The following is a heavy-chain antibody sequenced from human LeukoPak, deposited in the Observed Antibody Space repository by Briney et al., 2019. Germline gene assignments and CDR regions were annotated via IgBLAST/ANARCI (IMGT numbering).Heavy chain of an antibody. CDR3: AKDNRRHYTSGPNPDSLH. CDR1: GFIFNNYA. CDR2: ISWNCGSI. D-gene: IGHD6-19*01. J-gene: IGHJ4*02. Sequence: GGSLRLSCAGSGFIFNNYAMHWVRQPPGKGLEWVSGISWNCGSIDYADSVKGRFTISRDNAKNSLYLQMNSLRVEDTAFYYCAKDNRRHYTSGPNPDSLHWGQGALVTVSS. V-gene: IGHV3-9*01.